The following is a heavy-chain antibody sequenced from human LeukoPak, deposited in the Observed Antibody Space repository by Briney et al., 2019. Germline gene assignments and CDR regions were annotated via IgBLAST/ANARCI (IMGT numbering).Heavy chain of an antibody. CDR2: IIPILDIA. Sequence: GASVKVSCKASGGTFSSYAISWVRHAPGQGLEWMGRIIPILDIANYAQKFQGRVTITADKSTSTAYMELSSLRSEDTAVYYCARDPAATAGVAAAGSYYFDYWGQGTLVTVSS. D-gene: IGHD6-13*01. V-gene: IGHV1-69*04. CDR1: GGTFSSYA. CDR3: ARDPAATAGVAAAGSYYFDY. J-gene: IGHJ4*02.